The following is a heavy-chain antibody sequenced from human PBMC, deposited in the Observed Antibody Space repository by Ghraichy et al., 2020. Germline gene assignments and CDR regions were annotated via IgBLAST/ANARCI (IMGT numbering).Heavy chain of an antibody. V-gene: IGHV2-5*02. Sequence: GPTLVKPTQTLTLTCTFSGFSLSTSGVGVGWIRQPPGKALEWLALIYWDDDKRYSPSLKSRLTITKDTSKNQVVLTMTNMDPVDTATYYCAHRGPGGGYDSSGYYLVFGYWGQGTLVTVSS. D-gene: IGHD3-22*01. CDR3: AHRGPGGGYDSSGYYLVFGY. CDR1: GFSLSTSGVG. CDR2: IYWDDDK. J-gene: IGHJ4*02.